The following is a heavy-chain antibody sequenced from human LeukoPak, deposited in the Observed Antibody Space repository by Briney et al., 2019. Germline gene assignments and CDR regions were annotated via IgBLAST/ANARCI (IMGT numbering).Heavy chain of an antibody. Sequence: PGGSLRLSCAASGFTFSDYAVHWVRQAPGKGLEWVSIISYDGSNKGYADSVKGRFTISRDNSKNTLYLQINSLRVEDTAVYYCARDPRWLQCFDYWGQGTLVTVSS. J-gene: IGHJ4*02. CDR2: ISYDGSNK. CDR1: GFTFSDYA. V-gene: IGHV3-30-3*01. D-gene: IGHD5-24*01. CDR3: ARDPRWLQCFDY.